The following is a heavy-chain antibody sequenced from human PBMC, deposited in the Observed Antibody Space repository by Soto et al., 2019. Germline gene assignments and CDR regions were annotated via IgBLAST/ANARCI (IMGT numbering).Heavy chain of an antibody. CDR1: GYSFTSYW. Sequence: GESLKISCKGSGYSFTSYWIAWVRQKPGKGLEWMGRIDPSDSQTYYSPSFRGHVTISVTKSITTVFLQWSSLRASDTAMYYCARQIYDSDTGPNFQYYFDSWGQGTPVTVSS. CDR2: IDPSDSQT. V-gene: IGHV5-10-1*01. D-gene: IGHD3-22*01. CDR3: ARQIYDSDTGPNFQYYFDS. J-gene: IGHJ4*02.